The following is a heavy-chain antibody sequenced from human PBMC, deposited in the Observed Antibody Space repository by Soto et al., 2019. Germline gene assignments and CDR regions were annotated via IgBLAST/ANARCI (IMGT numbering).Heavy chain of an antibody. CDR2: ISAYNGNT. J-gene: IGHJ3*02. CDR3: ARDGVVGAGHNVFDI. Sequence: GASVKVSCKASGYTFTNFGISWVRQAPGQGLEWMGWISAYNGNTSYAQKFQGRVTMTTDTSTSTAYMEVRSLRSEDTAVYYCARDGVVGAGHNVFDIWGQGTKVTV. D-gene: IGHD1-26*01. CDR1: GYTFTNFG. V-gene: IGHV1-18*01.